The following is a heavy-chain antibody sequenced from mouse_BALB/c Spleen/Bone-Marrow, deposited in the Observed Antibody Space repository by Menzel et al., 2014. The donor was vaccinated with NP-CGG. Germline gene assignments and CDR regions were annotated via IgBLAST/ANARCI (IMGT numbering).Heavy chain of an antibody. Sequence: DVKLQESGGGLVEPGGSLKLSCAASGFTFIAYTMSWARQTPEKRLEWVAYINNGGGSTYYPDTVKGRFTISRDNAKNTLYLQMSSLKSEDTAMYYCARHGEERPVLAMDYWGQGTSVTVSS. J-gene: IGHJ4*01. CDR1: GFTFIAYT. V-gene: IGHV5-12-2*01. D-gene: IGHD2-14*01. CDR2: INNGGGST. CDR3: ARHGEERPVLAMDY.